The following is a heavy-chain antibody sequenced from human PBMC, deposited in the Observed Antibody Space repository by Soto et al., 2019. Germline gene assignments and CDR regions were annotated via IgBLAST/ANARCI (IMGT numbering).Heavy chain of an antibody. CDR2: ISYDGSKK. CDR3: ARDFPRRSVGEKVTEVYFQH. CDR1: GFTFSSYA. V-gene: IGHV3-30-3*01. J-gene: IGHJ1*01. Sequence: QVQLVESGGGVVQPGRSLRLSCAASGFTFSSYAMHWVRQAPGKGLEWVAVISYDGSKKYYADSVNGRFTISRDNSKNTLYVEMNILRAEDTALYYCARDFPRRSVGEKVTEVYFQHWGQGTLVTVSS. D-gene: IGHD3-10*01.